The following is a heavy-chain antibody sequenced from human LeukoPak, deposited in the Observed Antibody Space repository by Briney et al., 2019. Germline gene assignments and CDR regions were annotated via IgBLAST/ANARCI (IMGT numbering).Heavy chain of an antibody. J-gene: IGHJ4*02. CDR3: ARGIAVAGTHTFDY. D-gene: IGHD6-19*01. CDR2: IYYSGST. Sequence: PSETLSLTCTVSGGSISSYYWSWLRQPPGKGLEWLGYIYYSGSTNYNPSLKSRVTISVDTSKNQFSLELSSVTAADTAVYYCARGIAVAGTHTFDYWGQGTLVTISS. CDR1: GGSISSYY. V-gene: IGHV4-59*01.